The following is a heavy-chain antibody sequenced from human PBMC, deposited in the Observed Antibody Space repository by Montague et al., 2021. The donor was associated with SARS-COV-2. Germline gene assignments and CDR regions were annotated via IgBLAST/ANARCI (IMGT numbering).Heavy chain of an antibody. CDR3: ARWGLNNAFDI. Sequence: SETLSLICSVSGDSISRSHYFWAWIRQPPGMGLEWIGSIYFTGKTYYHPSLKSRVTISIDTSKNHFSLRLSSVTAADSAVFYCARWGLNNAFDIWGLGTMITISS. CDR1: GDSISRSHYF. J-gene: IGHJ3*02. V-gene: IGHV4-39*02. D-gene: IGHD1/OR15-1a*01. CDR2: IYFTGKT.